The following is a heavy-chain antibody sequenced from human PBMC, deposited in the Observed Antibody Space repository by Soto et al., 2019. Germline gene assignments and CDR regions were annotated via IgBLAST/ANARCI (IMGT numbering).Heavy chain of an antibody. J-gene: IGHJ5*02. Sequence: PGGSLRLSCAASGFTFSSYSMNWVRQAPGKGLEWVSSISSSSSYIYYADSVKGRFTISSDNAKNSLYLQMNSLRAEDTAVYYCARSTVGIAAADNWFDPWGQGTLVTVSS. CDR3: ARSTVGIAAADNWFDP. CDR2: ISSSSSYI. D-gene: IGHD6-13*01. CDR1: GFTFSSYS. V-gene: IGHV3-21*01.